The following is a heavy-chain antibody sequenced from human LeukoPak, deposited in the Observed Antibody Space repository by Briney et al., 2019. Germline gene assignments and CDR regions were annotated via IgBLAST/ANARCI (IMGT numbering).Heavy chain of an antibody. V-gene: IGHV3-48*03. CDR1: GFTFSSYE. J-gene: IGHJ4*02. D-gene: IGHD5-18*01. Sequence: GGSLRLSCAASGFTFSSYEMNWVRQAPGKGLEWVSYISSSGSTIYYADSVKGRFTISRDNAKNSLYLQMNSLRAEDTAVYYCVKEISYTAIHVDYWGQGTLVTVSS. CDR2: ISSSGSTI. CDR3: VKEISYTAIHVDY.